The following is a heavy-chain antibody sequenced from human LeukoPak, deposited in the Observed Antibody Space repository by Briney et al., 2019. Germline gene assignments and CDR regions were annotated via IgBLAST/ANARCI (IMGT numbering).Heavy chain of an antibody. J-gene: IGHJ4*02. CDR2: IIPIFGTA. CDR3: ASSTEIVVVTSFDY. V-gene: IGHV1-69*13. D-gene: IGHD2-21*02. Sequence: ASVKVSCKASGGTFSSYAISWVRQAPGQGLEWMGGIIPIFGTANYAQKFQGRVTITADVSTSTAYMELSSLRSEDTAVYYCASSTEIVVVTSFDYWGQGTLVTVSS. CDR1: GGTFSSYA.